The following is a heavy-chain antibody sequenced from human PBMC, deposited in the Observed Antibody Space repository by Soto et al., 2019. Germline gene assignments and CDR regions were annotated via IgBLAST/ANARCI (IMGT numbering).Heavy chain of an antibody. CDR1: GGAFSDYA. D-gene: IGHD2-15*01. J-gene: IGHJ6*02. CDR2: IMPIFRAP. CDR3: ASWLKGPDIGNYYYGMAV. Sequence: QVQLVQSGAEVKKPGSSVKVSCKASGGAFSDYAFSWVRQAPGQGLEWLGGIMPIFRAPDYAQKFQGRVTITAAEFTRTAYMEMNSLRSEDTAVYYCASWLKGPDIGNYYYGMAVWGQGTTVTVS. V-gene: IGHV1-69*12.